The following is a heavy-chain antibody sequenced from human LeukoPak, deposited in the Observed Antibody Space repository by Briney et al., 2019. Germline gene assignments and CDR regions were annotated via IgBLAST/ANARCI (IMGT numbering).Heavy chain of an antibody. CDR2: VSAYNGNT. Sequence: GASVKVSCKASGYTFTSYGISWVRQAPGQGLEWMGWVSAYNGNTNYAQKLQGRVTMTTDTSTSTAYMELRGLRSDDTAVYYCARDGLGTVLNYYYMDVWGKGTTVTVSS. CDR3: ARDGLGTVLNYYYMDV. J-gene: IGHJ6*03. D-gene: IGHD1/OR15-1a*01. V-gene: IGHV1-18*01. CDR1: GYTFTSYG.